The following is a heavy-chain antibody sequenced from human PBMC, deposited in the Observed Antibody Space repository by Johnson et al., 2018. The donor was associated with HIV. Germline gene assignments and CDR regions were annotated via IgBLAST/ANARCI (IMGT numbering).Heavy chain of an antibody. Sequence: QVQLVESGGGVVQPGRSLRLSCAASGFTFSSYAMHWVRQAPGKGLEWVAVISYDGSNKYYADSVKGRFTISRDNSKNTLYLQMNSLRAEDTAVYYCARDHSGTRSPQDAFDIWGQGTMVTVSS. D-gene: IGHD1-14*01. CDR2: ISYDGSNK. CDR3: ARDHSGTRSPQDAFDI. CDR1: GFTFSSYA. J-gene: IGHJ3*02. V-gene: IGHV3-30-3*01.